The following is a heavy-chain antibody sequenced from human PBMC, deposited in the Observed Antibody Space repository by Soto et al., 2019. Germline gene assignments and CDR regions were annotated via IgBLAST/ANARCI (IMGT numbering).Heavy chain of an antibody. CDR2: ISNSGGGT. D-gene: IGHD6-19*01. V-gene: IGHV3-23*01. J-gene: IGHJ4*02. CDR3: AKPAVAGPAYYYYEY. Sequence: GGSLRLSCAASGFTFSSYAMTWVRQAPGKGLEWVSGISNSGGGTYYADSVEGRFTISRDNSKNTLYLQMNSLRAEDTAVYYCAKPAVAGPAYYYYEYWCQGTLVTVSS. CDR1: GFTFSSYA.